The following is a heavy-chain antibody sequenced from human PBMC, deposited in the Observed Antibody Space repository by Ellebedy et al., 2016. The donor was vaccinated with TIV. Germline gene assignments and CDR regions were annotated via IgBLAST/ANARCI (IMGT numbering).Heavy chain of an antibody. V-gene: IGHV4-39*07. Sequence: MPSETLSLTCTVSGDSISSSSYYWGWIRQPPGEGLQWTGNIYYSGSTYYNPSLKSRVTISVDTSKNQFSLRLTSVTAADTAVYYCARVLRARSNGDYFDYWGQGTQVTASS. CDR3: ARVLRARSNGDYFDY. D-gene: IGHD3-3*01. CDR1: GDSISSSSYY. CDR2: IYYSGST. J-gene: IGHJ4*02.